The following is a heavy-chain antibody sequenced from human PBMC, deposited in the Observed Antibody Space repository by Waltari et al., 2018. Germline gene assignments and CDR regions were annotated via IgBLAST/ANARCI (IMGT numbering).Heavy chain of an antibody. CDR3: VRGGSNGVVRPLDY. V-gene: IGHV3-74*01. CDR2: IKNDGRIT. CDR1: GFTFSMHW. D-gene: IGHD3-3*01. J-gene: IGHJ4*02. Sequence: EVQLVESGGGLVQPGGSLRLSCVASGFTFSMHWMHWVCQGPGKGLVWVSRIKNDGRITDYADSVKGRFTISRDNAKNTLYLQMSSLRAEDTGVYYCVRGGSNGVVRPLDYWGQGTLVTVS.